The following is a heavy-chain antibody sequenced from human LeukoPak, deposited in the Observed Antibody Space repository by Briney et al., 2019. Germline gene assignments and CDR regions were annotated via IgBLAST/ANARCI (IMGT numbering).Heavy chain of an antibody. D-gene: IGHD6-13*01. CDR1: GFTFSSYA. J-gene: IGHJ6*02. V-gene: IGHV3-64*01. Sequence: QPGGSLRLSCAASGFTFSSYAMPWVRQAPGKGLEYVSAISSNGGSTYYANSVKGRSTISRGNSKNTLYLQMGSLRAEDMAVYYCARGWVAAVYYYYGMDVWGQGTTVTVSS. CDR3: ARGWVAAVYYYYGMDV. CDR2: ISSNGGST.